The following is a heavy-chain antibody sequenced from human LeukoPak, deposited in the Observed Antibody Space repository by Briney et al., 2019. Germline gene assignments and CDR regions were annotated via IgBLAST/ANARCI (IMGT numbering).Heavy chain of an antibody. CDR1: GFTFSSYA. CDR3: AKDMEDGYNCD. CDR2: ISGSGGST. V-gene: IGHV3-23*01. D-gene: IGHD5-12*01. Sequence: GGSLRPSCAASGFTFSSYAMSWVRQAPGKGLEWVSAISGSGGSTYYADSVKGRFTISRDNPKSTLYLQMNSLRAEDTAVYYCAKDMEDGYNCDWGQGTLVTVSS. J-gene: IGHJ4*02.